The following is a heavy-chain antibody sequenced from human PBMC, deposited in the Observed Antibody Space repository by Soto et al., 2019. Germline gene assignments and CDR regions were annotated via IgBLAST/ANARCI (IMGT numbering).Heavy chain of an antibody. V-gene: IGHV3-21*01. CDR3: ARGNTAMAVDY. CDR2: ISSSSSYI. CDR1: GFTFSSYS. Sequence: EVQLVESGGGLVKPGGSLRLSCAASGFTFSSYSMNWVRQAPGKGLEWVSSISSSSSYIYYADSVKGRFTISRDNAKNSLYPQMNSLRAEDTAVYYCARGNTAMAVDYWGQGTLVTVSS. J-gene: IGHJ4*02. D-gene: IGHD5-18*01.